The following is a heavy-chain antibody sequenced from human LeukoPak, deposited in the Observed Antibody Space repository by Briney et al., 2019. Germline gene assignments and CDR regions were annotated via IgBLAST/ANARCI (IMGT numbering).Heavy chain of an antibody. CDR2: INHSGST. Sequence: PSETLSLTCAVYGGSFSGYYWSWIRQPPGKGLEWIGEINHSGSTNYNPSLKSRVTISVDTSKNQFSLKLSSVTAADTAVYYCARVWEYCSGGSCYSKGPFDIWGQGTMVTVSS. CDR1: GGSFSGYY. CDR3: ARVWEYCSGGSCYSKGPFDI. V-gene: IGHV4-34*01. D-gene: IGHD2-15*01. J-gene: IGHJ3*02.